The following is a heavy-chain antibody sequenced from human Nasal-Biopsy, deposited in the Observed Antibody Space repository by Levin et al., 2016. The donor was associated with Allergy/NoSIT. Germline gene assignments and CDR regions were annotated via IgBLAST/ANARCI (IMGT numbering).Heavy chain of an antibody. J-gene: IGHJ6*02. D-gene: IGHD3-10*01. CDR2: ITSSSKTT. CDR1: GFTFRVYS. Sequence: GESLKISCAASGFTFRVYSMNWVRQAPGKGLEWLAYITSSSKTTYYGDSVQGRFSISRDNAKNSLFLQMDNLRVDDTAVYYCARDITRVRRFYFYGMDLWGQGTTVTVSS. V-gene: IGHV3-48*03. CDR3: ARDITRVRRFYFYGMDL.